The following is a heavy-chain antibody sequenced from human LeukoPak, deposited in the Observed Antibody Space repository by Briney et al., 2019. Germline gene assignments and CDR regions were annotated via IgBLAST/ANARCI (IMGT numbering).Heavy chain of an antibody. CDR2: ISSSSSYI. Sequence: GGSLRLSCAASGFTFSSYSMNWVRQAPGKGLEWVSSISSSSSYIYYADSVKGRFTISRDNAKNSLYLQMNSLRAEDTAVYYCARESTYCGGDCPVNYWGQGTLVTVSS. V-gene: IGHV3-21*01. D-gene: IGHD2-21*01. CDR3: ARESTYCGGDCPVNY. J-gene: IGHJ4*02. CDR1: GFTFSSYS.